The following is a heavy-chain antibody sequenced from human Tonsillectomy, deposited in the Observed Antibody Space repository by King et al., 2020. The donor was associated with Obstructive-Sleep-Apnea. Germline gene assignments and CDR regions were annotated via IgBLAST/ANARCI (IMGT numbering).Heavy chain of an antibody. D-gene: IGHD3-10*01. J-gene: IGHJ2*01. CDR3: ARSASITMVRGVIIPSWYFDL. CDR2: IYYSGST. V-gene: IGHV4-59*01. CDR1: GGSISSYY. Sequence: QLQESGPGLVKPLETLSLTCTVSGGSISSYYWSWIRQPPGKGLEWIGYIYYSGSTNYNPSLKSRVTISVDTSKNQFSLKLSSVTAADTAVYYCARSASITMVRGVIIPSWYFDLWGRGTLVTVSS.